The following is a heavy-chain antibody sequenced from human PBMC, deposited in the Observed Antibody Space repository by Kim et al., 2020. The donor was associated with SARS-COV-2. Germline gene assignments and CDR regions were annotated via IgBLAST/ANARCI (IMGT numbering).Heavy chain of an antibody. Sequence: KSQGGVTITADKSTSTAYMELSSLRSEDTAVYYCARDVDTAMVTPYYFDYWGQGTLVTVSS. CDR3: ARDVDTAMVTPYYFDY. D-gene: IGHD5-18*01. J-gene: IGHJ4*02. V-gene: IGHV1-69*04.